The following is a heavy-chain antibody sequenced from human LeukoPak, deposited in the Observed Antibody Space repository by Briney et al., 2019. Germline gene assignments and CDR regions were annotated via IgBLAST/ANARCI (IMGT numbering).Heavy chain of an antibody. Sequence: PGGSLRLSCAGSGFTFNWFWMSWVRQTPGKGLEWVANIKEDGSEEHYLDSVKGRFTISRDNAKNSLYLQMNSLRAEDTAVYHCAIYNWNYAFDILGQGTMVTVSS. CDR1: GFTFNWFW. CDR3: AIYNWNYAFDI. J-gene: IGHJ3*02. D-gene: IGHD1-7*01. CDR2: IKEDGSEE. V-gene: IGHV3-7*01.